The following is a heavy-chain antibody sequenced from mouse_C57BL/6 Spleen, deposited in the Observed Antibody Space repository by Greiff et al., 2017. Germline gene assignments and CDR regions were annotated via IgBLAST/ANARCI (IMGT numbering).Heavy chain of an antibody. CDR3: ARENYYGSSYYFDY. V-gene: IGHV5-4*01. CDR2: ISDGGSYT. Sequence: EVMLVESGGGLVKPGGSLKLSCAASGFTFSSYAMSWVRQTPEKRLEWVATISDGGSYTYYPDNVKGRFTISRDNAKNNLYLQMSHLKSEDTAMYYCARENYYGSSYYFDYWGQGTTRTVSS. J-gene: IGHJ2*01. D-gene: IGHD1-1*01. CDR1: GFTFSSYA.